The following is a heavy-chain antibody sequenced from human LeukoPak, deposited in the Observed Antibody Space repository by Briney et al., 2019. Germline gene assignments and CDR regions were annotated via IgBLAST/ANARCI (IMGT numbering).Heavy chain of an antibody. CDR1: GFTFSSYA. D-gene: IGHD3-3*01. V-gene: IGHV3-7*01. CDR3: ARLREIPVFGVVTKSTSYFDY. J-gene: IGHJ4*02. Sequence: GGSLRLSCAASGFTFSSYAMSWVRQAPGKGLELVANIKQDRSEKYYVDSVKGRFTIFRDNAKNSLYLQMNSLRAEDTAVYYCARLREIPVFGVVTKSTSYFDYWGQGTLVTVSS. CDR2: IKQDRSEK.